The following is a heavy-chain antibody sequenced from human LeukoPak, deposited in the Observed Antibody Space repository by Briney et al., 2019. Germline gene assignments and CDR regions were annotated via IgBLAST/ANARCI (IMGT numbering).Heavy chain of an antibody. J-gene: IGHJ6*02. Sequence: GESLKISCKGSGYSFTSYWIGWVRQLPGKGLEWMGIIYPGDSDTSYSPSFQGQVTISADKSISTAYLQWSSLKASDTAMCYCARGSYYYGSGSYLYYGMDVWGQGTTVTVSS. CDR1: GYSFTSYW. V-gene: IGHV5-51*01. CDR3: ARGSYYYGSGSYLYYGMDV. CDR2: IYPGDSDT. D-gene: IGHD3-10*01.